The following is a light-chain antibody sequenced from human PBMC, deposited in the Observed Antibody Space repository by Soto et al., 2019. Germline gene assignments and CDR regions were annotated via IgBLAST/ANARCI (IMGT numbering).Light chain of an antibody. CDR2: DAS. Sequence: EIVLTQSPATLSLSPGERATLSCRASQSVSSYLAWYQQKPGQAPRLLIYDASNRATGIPARFSSSGSGTDFTLTISSLEPEDFAVYYCQQRSNWPPALTFGGATRVEIK. CDR1: QSVSSY. J-gene: IGKJ4*01. V-gene: IGKV3-11*01. CDR3: QQRSNWPPALT.